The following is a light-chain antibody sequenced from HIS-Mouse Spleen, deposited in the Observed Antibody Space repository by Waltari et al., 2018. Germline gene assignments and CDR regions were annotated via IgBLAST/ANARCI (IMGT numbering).Light chain of an antibody. CDR3: YSTDSSGNHRV. J-gene: IGLJ2*01. V-gene: IGLV3-10*01. CDR1: ALPKKY. CDR2: EDS. Sequence: SYELTQPPSVSVSPGQTARITCAGYALPKKYAYWYQQKSGQAPVLVIYEDSKRPSGIHERFSGSSSGTMATLTISGAQVEDEADYYCYSTDSSGNHRVFGGGTKLTVL.